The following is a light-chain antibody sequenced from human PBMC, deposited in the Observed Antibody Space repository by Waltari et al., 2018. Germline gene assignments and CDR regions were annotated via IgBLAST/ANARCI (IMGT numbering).Light chain of an antibody. V-gene: IGKV3-15*01. J-gene: IGKJ1*01. CDR2: GAS. CDR3: QQSKIWPA. CDR1: PGISSY. Sequence: EIVMTQSPATLSVSPGERATLSCRASPGISSYLAWYQQKPGQAPRLLIFGASTRATGVPARFSGSGSGTEFTLTISSLQSEDFGVYYCQQSKIWPAFGQGTKVEIK.